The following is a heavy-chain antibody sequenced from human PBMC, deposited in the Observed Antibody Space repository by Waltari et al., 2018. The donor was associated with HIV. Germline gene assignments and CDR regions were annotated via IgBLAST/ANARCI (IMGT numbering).Heavy chain of an antibody. Sequence: VQLVQSGAEVKKPGSSVRVSCKASGDTLSNYAVSWVGRAPGQGLEWMGRIIPAIGIAMQTENFQGRVTINADKSTNSAYMELGGLRSEDTALYFCTLGRIDDIRSGRENLGGFDPWGPGTLVTVSS. CDR2: IIPAIGIA. CDR3: TLGRIDDIRSGRENLGGFDP. D-gene: IGHD3-3*01. V-gene: IGHV1-69*04. CDR1: GDTLSNYA. J-gene: IGHJ5*02.